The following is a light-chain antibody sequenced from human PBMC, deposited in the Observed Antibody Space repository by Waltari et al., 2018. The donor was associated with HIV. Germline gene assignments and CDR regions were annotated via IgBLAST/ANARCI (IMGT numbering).Light chain of an antibody. Sequence: QCALTQPPYASGYPGQPVTLSSSGTSRAVGVSKYVSWYQQHPGKAPKLMIYEVNKRPSGVPDRFSGSKSANTASLTVSGLQADDEADYYCNSYAGSNNWVFGGGTKLTVL. CDR1: SRAVGVSKY. CDR3: NSYAGSNNWV. J-gene: IGLJ3*02. V-gene: IGLV2-8*01. CDR2: EVN.